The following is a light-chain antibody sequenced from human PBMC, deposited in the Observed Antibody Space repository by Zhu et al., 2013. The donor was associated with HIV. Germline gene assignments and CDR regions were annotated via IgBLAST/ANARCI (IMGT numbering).Light chain of an antibody. Sequence: EIVMTQSPATLSVSPGERATLSCRASRSVTDNLVWYQQKPGQAPRLLIYGASSRAPGIPDRFSGSGSGTDFTLSISRLEPEDFAVYYCQQYGSLWTFGQGTKVEIK. CDR1: RSVTDN. J-gene: IGKJ1*01. CDR3: QQYGSLWT. V-gene: IGKV3-20*01. CDR2: GAS.